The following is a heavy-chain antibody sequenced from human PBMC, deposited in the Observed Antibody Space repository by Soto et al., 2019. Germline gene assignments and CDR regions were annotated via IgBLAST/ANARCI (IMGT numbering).Heavy chain of an antibody. V-gene: IGHV1-3*01. CDR3: ARDPVYCISTSCDGEPWFDP. D-gene: IGHD2-2*01. CDR1: GCTFSSYA. J-gene: IGHJ5*02. Sequence: ASVKVSCKASGCTFSSYAMSWVRQAPGQRLEWMGWINAGNGNAKYAQKFQGRVTITRDTSASTAYMELSSLRSEDTAVYYCARDPVYCISTSCDGEPWFDPWGKGTLVTAPS. CDR2: INAGNGNA.